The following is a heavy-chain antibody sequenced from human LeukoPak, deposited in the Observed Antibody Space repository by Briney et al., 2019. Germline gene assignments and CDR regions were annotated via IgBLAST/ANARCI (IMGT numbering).Heavy chain of an antibody. J-gene: IGHJ4*02. Sequence: PGGSLRLSCAASGFTFSSYAMSWVRQAPGKGLEWVSAISGSGGSTYYADSVKGRFTISRDNSKNTLYLQMNSPRAEDTAVYYCAKLYSSGWYDGWGSDYWGQGTLVTVSS. V-gene: IGHV3-23*01. CDR2: ISGSGGST. CDR1: GFTFSSYA. D-gene: IGHD6-19*01. CDR3: AKLYSSGWYDGWGSDY.